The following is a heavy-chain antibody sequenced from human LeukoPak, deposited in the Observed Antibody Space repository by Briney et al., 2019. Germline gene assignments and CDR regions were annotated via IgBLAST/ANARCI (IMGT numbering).Heavy chain of an antibody. J-gene: IGHJ4*02. CDR3: ARGRYYGSGIRGYFDY. Sequence: ASVTVSFKASGYTFTDYYMHWVRQAPGQGLEWMGIINPSDGSTHYAQKFQGRVTMTRDMSTSTVYMELSSLRSEDTAVYYCARGRYYGSGIRGYFDYWGQGTLVTVSS. V-gene: IGHV1-46*01. D-gene: IGHD3-10*01. CDR1: GYTFTDYY. CDR2: INPSDGST.